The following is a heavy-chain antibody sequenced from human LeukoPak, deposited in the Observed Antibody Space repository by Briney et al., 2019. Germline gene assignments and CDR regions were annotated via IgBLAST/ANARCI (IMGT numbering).Heavy chain of an antibody. J-gene: IGHJ4*02. CDR1: GFTFSRYW. Sequence: PGGSLRLSCAASGFTFSRYWMSWVRQAPGKGLEWVANIKQDGSGKYYVDSGKGRFTISRDNAKNSLYLQMNSLRAEDTAVYYCARVFYSNYGYYFDYWGQGTLVTVSS. D-gene: IGHD4-11*01. CDR2: IKQDGSGK. CDR3: ARVFYSNYGYYFDY. V-gene: IGHV3-7*05.